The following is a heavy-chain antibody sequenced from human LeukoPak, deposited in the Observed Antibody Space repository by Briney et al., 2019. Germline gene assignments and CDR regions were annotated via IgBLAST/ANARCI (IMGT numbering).Heavy chain of an antibody. CDR1: GFTFSSYA. D-gene: IGHD1-26*01. V-gene: IGHV3-23*01. J-gene: IGHJ5*02. CDR3: AKSPIGRRVDWFDP. Sequence: PGGSLRLSCAASGFTFSSYAMSWVRQAPGKGLEWVSAISGSGSTYYADSVKGRFTISRDNSKNTLYLQMNSLRAEDTAVYYCAKSPIGRRVDWFDPWGQGTLVTVSS. CDR2: ISGSGST.